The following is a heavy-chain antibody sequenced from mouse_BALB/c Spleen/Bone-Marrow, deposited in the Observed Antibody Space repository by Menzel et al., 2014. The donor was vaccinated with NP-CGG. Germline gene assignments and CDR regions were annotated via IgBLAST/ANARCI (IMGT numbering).Heavy chain of an antibody. CDR3: AREDYGKGFAY. J-gene: IGHJ3*01. D-gene: IGHD2-1*01. V-gene: IGHV1S135*01. Sequence: LKESGPELVKPGASVKVSCKASGYAFTSYNMYWVKQSHGKSLEWIGHIDPYNGGTSYNQKFKGKATLTVDKSSSTAYMHLNSLTSEDSAVYYCAREDYGKGFAYWGQGTLVTVSA. CDR2: IDPYNGGT. CDR1: GYAFTSYN.